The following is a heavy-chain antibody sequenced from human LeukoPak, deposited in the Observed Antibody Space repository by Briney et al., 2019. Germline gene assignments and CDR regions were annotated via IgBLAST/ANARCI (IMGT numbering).Heavy chain of an antibody. V-gene: IGHV3-7*05. CDR3: VMDMDV. CDR2: IKEDGSAK. CDR1: GFTFSSYW. Sequence: GQSLRLSCAASGFTFSSYWMSWVRQAPGKGLEWVANIKEDGSAKYYVDSVKGRFTISRDNAKNSLYLQMNSLRAEDTAVYYCVMDMDVWGQGTTVTVSS. J-gene: IGHJ6*02.